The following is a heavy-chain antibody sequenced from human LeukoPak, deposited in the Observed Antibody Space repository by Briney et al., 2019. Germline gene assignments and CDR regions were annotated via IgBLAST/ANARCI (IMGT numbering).Heavy chain of an antibody. Sequence: PGGSLRLSRAASGFTFSSYAMSWVRQAPGKGLEWVSGISGSGGSTYYAGSVKGRFTISRDNSKNTLYLQMNSLRAEDTAVYYCAKSPIIAVAGTWFDPWGQGTLVTVSS. CDR1: GFTFSSYA. CDR2: ISGSGGST. CDR3: AKSPIIAVAGTWFDP. J-gene: IGHJ5*02. V-gene: IGHV3-23*01. D-gene: IGHD6-19*01.